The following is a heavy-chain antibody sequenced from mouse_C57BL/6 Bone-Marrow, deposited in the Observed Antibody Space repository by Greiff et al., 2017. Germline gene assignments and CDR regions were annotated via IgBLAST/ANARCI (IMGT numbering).Heavy chain of an antibody. CDR3: ARSFYYGNYRFAY. J-gene: IGHJ3*01. CDR2: IYPRSGNT. Sequence: VQLVESGAELARPGASVKLSCKASGYTFTSYGISWVKQRTGQGLEWIGEIYPRSGNTYYNEKFKGKATLTADKSSSTAYMELRSLTSEDSAVYFCARSFYYGNYRFAYWGQGTLVTVSA. CDR1: GYTFTSYG. V-gene: IGHV1-81*01. D-gene: IGHD2-1*01.